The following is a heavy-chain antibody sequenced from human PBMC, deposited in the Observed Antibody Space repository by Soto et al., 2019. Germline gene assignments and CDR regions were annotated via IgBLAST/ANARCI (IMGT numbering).Heavy chain of an antibody. J-gene: IGHJ4*02. Sequence: QVQLVESGGGVVQPGRSLRLSCAASGFTFSSYGMHWVRQAPGKGLEWVAVISYDGSNKYYADSVKGRFTISRDNSKNTLYLQMNGLRAEDTAVYYCAKAHRGWNYVGYWGQGTLVTVSS. CDR1: GFTFSSYG. CDR3: AKAHRGWNYVGY. V-gene: IGHV3-30*18. CDR2: ISYDGSNK. D-gene: IGHD6-19*01.